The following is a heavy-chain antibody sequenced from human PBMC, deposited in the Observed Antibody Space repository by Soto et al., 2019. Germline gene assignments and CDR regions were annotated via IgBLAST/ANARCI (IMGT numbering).Heavy chain of an antibody. CDR2: ISLYSDGT. Sequence: GASVKVSCKTSGYTFSNYGITWVRQAPVQPLEWLGWISLYSDGTNYAQKFQGRVSMTTDTSTTTAYMELRSLRSDDTAVYYCASVVPGAEAWFGPWGHGTLVTVSS. D-gene: IGHD2-2*01. CDR1: GYTFSNYG. V-gene: IGHV1-18*01. J-gene: IGHJ5*02. CDR3: ASVVPGAEAWFGP.